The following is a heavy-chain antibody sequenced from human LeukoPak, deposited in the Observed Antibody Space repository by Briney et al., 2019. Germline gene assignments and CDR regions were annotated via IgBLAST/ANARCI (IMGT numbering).Heavy chain of an antibody. J-gene: IGHJ4*02. CDR3: AKDLPGVTILGALDY. CDR1: GFTFSSYV. V-gene: IGHV3-23*01. Sequence: GGSLRLSCAASGFTFSSYVMSWVRQAPGKGLEWVSTISAIGGSTYYPDSVKGRFTISRDNSKNTLYLQMSSLRAEDTAVYYCAKDLPGVTILGALDYWGQGTLVTVSS. D-gene: IGHD3-3*01. CDR2: ISAIGGST.